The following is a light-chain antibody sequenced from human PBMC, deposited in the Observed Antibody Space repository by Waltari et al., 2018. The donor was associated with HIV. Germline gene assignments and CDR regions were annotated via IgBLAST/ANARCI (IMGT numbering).Light chain of an antibody. Sequence: QSALTQPASVSGSRGQSITIPCTGTSSDVGGYNYVSWYQQHPGKAPKLIIYDVTNRPSGVSNRFSGSKSGNTASLTISGLQAEDEADYYCSSYTSNSRVFGTGTKVTVL. CDR1: SSDVGGYNY. CDR3: SSYTSNSRV. J-gene: IGLJ1*01. V-gene: IGLV2-14*03. CDR2: DVT.